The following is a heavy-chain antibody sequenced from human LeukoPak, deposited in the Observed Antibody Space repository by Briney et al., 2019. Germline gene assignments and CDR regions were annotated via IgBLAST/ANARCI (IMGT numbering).Heavy chain of an antibody. Sequence: PGGSLRLSCAASGFTFSSYAMHWVRQAPGKGLEWVAVISYDGSNKYYADSVKGRFTISRDNSKNTLDLQMNSLRAEDTAVYYCAKDMNYDSSGYLDYWGQGTLVTVSS. CDR3: AKDMNYDSSGYLDY. D-gene: IGHD3-22*01. CDR1: GFTFSSYA. V-gene: IGHV3-30-3*01. J-gene: IGHJ4*02. CDR2: ISYDGSNK.